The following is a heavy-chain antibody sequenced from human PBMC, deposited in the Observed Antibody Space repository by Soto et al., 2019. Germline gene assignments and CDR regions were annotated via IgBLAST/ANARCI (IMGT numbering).Heavy chain of an antibody. V-gene: IGHV3-30*03. CDR1: GFTFSSYG. CDR3: Y. Sequence: QVQLVESGGGVVQPGRSLRLSCAASGFTFSSYGMHWVRQAPGKGLEWVAVISYDGSNKYYADSVKGRFTISRDNSKNTLYLQMNSLRAEDTTVYFDYWGQGTLVTVSS. CDR2: ISYDGSNK. J-gene: IGHJ4*02.